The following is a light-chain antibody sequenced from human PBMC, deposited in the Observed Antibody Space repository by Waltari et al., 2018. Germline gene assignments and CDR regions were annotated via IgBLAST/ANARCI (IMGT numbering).Light chain of an antibody. J-gene: IGKJ2*01. CDR2: EVA. Sequence: DIVMTQTPHSLSATPGQPASISCESGQSILLSGGKTRSFWHLQKTGQPAHLLLFEVARRVSAGPDGMSGSGSGTTSLLKISRIEADDVGVFYCMQGIDCPYTFGQGTKLEIK. CDR1: QSILLSGGKTR. CDR3: MQGIDCPYT. V-gene: IGKV2-29*02.